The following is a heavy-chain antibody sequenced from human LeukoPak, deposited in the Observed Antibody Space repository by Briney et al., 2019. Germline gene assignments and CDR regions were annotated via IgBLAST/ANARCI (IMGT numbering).Heavy chain of an antibody. Sequence: GGSLRLSCAASGFTFSDYYMSWIRQAPGKGLEWVSYISSSGSTIYYADSVKGRFTISRDNSKNTLYLQMNSLRAEDTAVYYCARDWGSWDFDYWGQGTLVTVSS. CDR2: ISSSGSTI. J-gene: IGHJ4*02. V-gene: IGHV3-11*04. CDR3: ARDWGSWDFDY. CDR1: GFTFSDYY. D-gene: IGHD6-13*01.